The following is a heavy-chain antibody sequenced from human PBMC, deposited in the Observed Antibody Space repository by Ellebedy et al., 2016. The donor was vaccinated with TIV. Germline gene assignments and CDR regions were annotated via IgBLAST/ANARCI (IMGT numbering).Heavy chain of an antibody. V-gene: IGHV3-23*01. J-gene: IGHJ4*02. CDR3: ARGVVGAGNGNEY. Sequence: PGGSLRLSCAASGFTFSTYAMSWVHQAPGRGLEWVSTISGSGGGTYYTDSVKGRFTISRDNSKNTLYLQMNSLRAEDTAVYYCARGVVGAGNGNEYWGRGTLVTVSS. D-gene: IGHD2-15*01. CDR1: GFTFSTYA. CDR2: ISGSGGGT.